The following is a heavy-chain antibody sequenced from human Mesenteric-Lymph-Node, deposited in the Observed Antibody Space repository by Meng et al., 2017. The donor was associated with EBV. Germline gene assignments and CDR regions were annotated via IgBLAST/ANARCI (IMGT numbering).Heavy chain of an antibody. J-gene: IGHJ4*02. CDR1: GDSISSSNW. V-gene: IGHV4-4*02. CDR3: TRGIGDYYDGSGYSYYFDH. CDR2: IYHSGTT. D-gene: IGHD3-22*01. Sequence: QGQLQESGPGRLKPSGTLSLTCDVSGDSISSSNWWSWVRQPPGKGLEWVGEIYHSGTTNYNPSLKSRVTISVDKSKNQFSLKLASVTAADTAVYYCTRGIGDYYDGSGYSYYFDHWGQGTLVTVSS.